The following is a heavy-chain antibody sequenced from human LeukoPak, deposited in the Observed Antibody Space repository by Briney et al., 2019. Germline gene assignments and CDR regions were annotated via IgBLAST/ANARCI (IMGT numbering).Heavy chain of an antibody. CDR3: AREWDDYGDLFDY. CDR1: GLTFSRSP. Sequence: GGSLRLSCAAPGLTFSRSPMHWVRQAPGKGLEWVAVISYDGSNKYYADSVKGRFTISRDKSKNTLYPQMNSLRAEDTAVYYCAREWDDYGDLFDYWGQGTLVTVSS. CDR2: ISYDGSNK. J-gene: IGHJ4*02. V-gene: IGHV3-30-3*01. D-gene: IGHD4-17*01.